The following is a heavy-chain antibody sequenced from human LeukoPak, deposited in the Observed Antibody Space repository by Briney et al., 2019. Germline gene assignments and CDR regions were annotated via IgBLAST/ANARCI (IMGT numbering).Heavy chain of an antibody. J-gene: IGHJ5*01. CDR1: GGSIGSYF. CDR2: IYYGGGT. V-gene: IGHV4-59*01. D-gene: IGHD4-17*01. Sequence: SETLSLTCTVSGGSIGSYFWSWIRQPPGKGLEWIGYIYYGGGTNYHPSFESRITISVDTSKNRISLNLTSVTASDTAIYYCARERGDYDSDNWFDSWGQGTLVTVSS. CDR3: ARERGDYDSDNWFDS.